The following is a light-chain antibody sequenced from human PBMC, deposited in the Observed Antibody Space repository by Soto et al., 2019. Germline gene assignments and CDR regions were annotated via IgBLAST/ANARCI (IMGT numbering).Light chain of an antibody. CDR2: EDD. J-gene: IGLJ2*01. CDR1: SGSIGSNS. CDR3: QSYDTNIVV. V-gene: IGLV6-57*04. Sequence: NFMLTQPHSVSESPGKTVTISCSRSSGSIGSNSVQWYRQRPGSAPTIVIYEDDKRPSGVPNRFAGSIDRSSNSASLTISGLQTEDEADYYCQSYDTNIVVFGGGTKVTVL.